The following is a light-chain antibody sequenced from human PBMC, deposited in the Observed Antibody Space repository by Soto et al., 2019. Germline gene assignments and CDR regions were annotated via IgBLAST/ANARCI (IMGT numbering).Light chain of an antibody. CDR1: SSDVGGYND. CDR2: DVS. CDR3: SSYTSSSTWV. Sequence: QSALTQPASVSGSPGQSITISCTGTSSDVGGYNDVSWYQQHPGKAPKLMIYDVSNRPSGLSNRFSGSKSGNTASLTISGLQAEDEADYYCSSYTSSSTWVFGGGTKLTV. J-gene: IGLJ3*02. V-gene: IGLV2-14*03.